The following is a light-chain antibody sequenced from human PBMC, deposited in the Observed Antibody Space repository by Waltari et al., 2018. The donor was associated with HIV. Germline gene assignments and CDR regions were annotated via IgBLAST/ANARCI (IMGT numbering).Light chain of an antibody. CDR1: QNIYSY. Sequence: DIQLTQSPSFLSASVGDRVTITCRDSQNIYSYLAWYQQKPGRAPQVLIYATSTLQSGVTSRISGSGSGTEVAITITNLQPDDVATYYCQQVNGYPLTFGGGTTVEI. CDR3: QQVNGYPLT. CDR2: ATS. J-gene: IGKJ4*01. V-gene: IGKV1-9*01.